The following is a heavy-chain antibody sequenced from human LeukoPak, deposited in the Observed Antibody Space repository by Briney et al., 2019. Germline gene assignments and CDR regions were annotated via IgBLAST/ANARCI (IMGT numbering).Heavy chain of an antibody. V-gene: IGHV3-48*03. J-gene: IGHJ4*02. CDR3: ARVYRAFDY. CDR2: ISTSGSTI. Sequence: PGGSLILSCAASGFTFSSYEMNWVRQAPGKGLEWVSYISTSGSTIYYADSVKGRFTISRDNAKNSLSLHMNSLRAEDTAIYYCARVYRAFDYWGQGTLVTVSS. D-gene: IGHD2/OR15-2a*01. CDR1: GFTFSSYE.